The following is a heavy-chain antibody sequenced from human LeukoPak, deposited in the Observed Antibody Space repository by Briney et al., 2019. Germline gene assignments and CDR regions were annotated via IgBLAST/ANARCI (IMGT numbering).Heavy chain of an antibody. D-gene: IGHD6-19*01. J-gene: IGHJ5*02. CDR1: GFTFSSYG. CDR3: AKDNVDSSGHSNWFDP. CDR2: IWYDGSNK. Sequence: GGSLRLSCAASGFTFSSYGMHWVRQAPGKGLEWVAVIWYDGSNKYYADSVKGRFTISRDNSKNTLYLQMNSLRAEDTAVYYCAKDNVDSSGHSNWFDPWGQGTLVTVSS. V-gene: IGHV3-33*06.